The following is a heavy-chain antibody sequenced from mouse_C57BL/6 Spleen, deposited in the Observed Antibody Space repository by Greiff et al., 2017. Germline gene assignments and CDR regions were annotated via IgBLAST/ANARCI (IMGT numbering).Heavy chain of an antibody. V-gene: IGHV1-82*01. D-gene: IGHD2-5*01. Sequence: LQESGPELVKPWASVKISCKASGYAFSSSWMNWVKQRPGKGLEWIGRIYPGDGDTNYNGKFKGNATLTADKSSSTAYMQLISLTSEDSSVYFCAREGPCYSNYGYFDVWGTVTTVTVSS. CDR3: AREGPCYSNYGYFDV. CDR2: IYPGDGDT. J-gene: IGHJ1*03. CDR1: GYAFSSSW.